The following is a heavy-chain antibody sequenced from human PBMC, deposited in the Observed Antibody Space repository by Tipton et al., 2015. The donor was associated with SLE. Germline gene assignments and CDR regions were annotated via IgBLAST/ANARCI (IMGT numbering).Heavy chain of an antibody. CDR2: IYYSGST. CDR1: GGPVSSGRYY. Sequence: TLSLTCTVSGGPVSSGRYYWSWIRQPPGKGLEWIGYIYYSGSTNYNPSLKSRVTISVDTSKNQFSLKLSSVTAADTAVYYCARGYQLPLGPYYYYYMDVWGKGTTVTVSS. CDR3: ARGYQLPLGPYYYYYMDV. D-gene: IGHD2-2*01. V-gene: IGHV4-61*01. J-gene: IGHJ6*03.